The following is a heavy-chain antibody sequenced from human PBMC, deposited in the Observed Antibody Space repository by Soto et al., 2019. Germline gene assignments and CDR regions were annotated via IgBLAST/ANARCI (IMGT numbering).Heavy chain of an antibody. V-gene: IGHV1-18*01. J-gene: IGHJ6*02. CDR2: ISPFIGIA. Sequence: GASVKVSCKASGYTFTSYTISWVRQAPGQGLEWMGRISPFIGIANYAQKVQGRVTMTTDTSTSTAYMDLGSLTSDDTAVYYCVMVDNYVTPTPQDVWGQGTTVTVSS. CDR3: VMVDNYVTPTPQDV. CDR1: GYTFTSYT. D-gene: IGHD3-16*01.